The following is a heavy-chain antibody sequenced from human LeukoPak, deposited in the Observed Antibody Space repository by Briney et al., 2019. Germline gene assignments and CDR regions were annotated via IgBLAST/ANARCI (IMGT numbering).Heavy chain of an antibody. Sequence: SQTLSLTCTVSGGSISSGGYYWSWIRQHPGKGLEWIGYIYYSGSTYYNPSLKSRVTISVDTSKNQFSLKLSSVTAADTAVYYCAKKYCRSLYVLPPNYYGMDVWGQGTTVTVSS. J-gene: IGHJ6*02. CDR3: AKKYCRSLYVLPPNYYGMDV. D-gene: IGHD6-6*01. CDR2: IYYSGST. CDR1: GGSISSGGYY. V-gene: IGHV4-31*03.